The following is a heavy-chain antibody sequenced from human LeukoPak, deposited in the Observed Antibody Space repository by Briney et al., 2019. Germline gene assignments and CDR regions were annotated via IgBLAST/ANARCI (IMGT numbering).Heavy chain of an antibody. J-gene: IGHJ4*02. Sequence: SVKVSCKASGGTFSSYAISWVQQAPGQGLEWMGGIIPIFGTANYAQKFQGRVTITADESTSTAYMELSSLRSEDTAVYYCARARKWELLGGYFDYWGQGTLVTVSS. CDR2: IIPIFGTA. CDR1: GGTFSSYA. V-gene: IGHV1-69*13. D-gene: IGHD1-26*01. CDR3: ARARKWELLGGYFDY.